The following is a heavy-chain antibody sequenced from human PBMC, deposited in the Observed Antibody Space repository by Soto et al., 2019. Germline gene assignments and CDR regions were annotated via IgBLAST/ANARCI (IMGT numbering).Heavy chain of an antibody. D-gene: IGHD3-10*01. J-gene: IGHJ5*02. CDR1: GYTFTNYG. Sequence: QVQLVQSGGEAKKPGASVKVSCKASGYTFTNYGISWVRQAPGQGLEWMGWINVYNGNTKYAQKVQGRVTMTTDTSTSTAYMELRSLRSDDTAVYYCARGVGSGSYYNQYNWFDPWGHGTLVTVPS. CDR3: ARGVGSGSYYNQYNWFDP. V-gene: IGHV1-18*01. CDR2: INVYNGNT.